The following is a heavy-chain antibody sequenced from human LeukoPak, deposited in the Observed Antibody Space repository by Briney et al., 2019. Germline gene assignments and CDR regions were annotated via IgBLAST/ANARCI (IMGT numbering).Heavy chain of an antibody. D-gene: IGHD5-24*01. Sequence: PSETLSLTCTVSGGSISSYYWSWIRQPPGKGLEWIGYIYYSGSTNYNPSLKSRVTISVDTSKNQFSLKLSSVTAADTAVYYCASRRDGYNSYYYGMDVWGQGTTVTVSS. V-gene: IGHV4-59*01. CDR1: GGSISSYY. CDR2: IYYSGST. J-gene: IGHJ6*02. CDR3: ASRRDGYNSYYYGMDV.